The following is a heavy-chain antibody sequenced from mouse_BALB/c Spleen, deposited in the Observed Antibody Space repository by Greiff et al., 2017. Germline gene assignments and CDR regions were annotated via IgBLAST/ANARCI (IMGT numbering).Heavy chain of an antibody. Sequence: VQLQQPGAELVRPGASVKLSCKASGYTFTSYWINWVKQRPGQGLEWIGEINPSNGGTNFNEKFKSKATLTVDKSSSTAYMQLSSLTSEDSAVYYCTRYYRYDGAMDYWGQGTSVTVSS. CDR3: TRYYRYDGAMDY. J-gene: IGHJ4*01. D-gene: IGHD2-14*01. V-gene: IGHV1S81*02. CDR2: INPSNGGT. CDR1: GYTFTSYW.